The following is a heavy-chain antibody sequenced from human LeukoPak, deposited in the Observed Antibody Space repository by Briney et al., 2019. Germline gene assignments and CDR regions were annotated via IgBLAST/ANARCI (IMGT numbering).Heavy chain of an antibody. CDR3: ASDEMDYYDSSGYYYSEY. V-gene: IGHV3-23*01. CDR1: GFTFSSYA. D-gene: IGHD3-22*01. CDR2: ISGSGGST. J-gene: IGHJ4*02. Sequence: GGSLRLSCAASGFTFSSYAMSWVRQAPGKGLEWVSAISGSGGSTYDADSVKGRFTISRDKSKNTLYLQMNSLRAEDTAVYYCASDEMDYYDSSGYYYSEYWGQGTLVTVSS.